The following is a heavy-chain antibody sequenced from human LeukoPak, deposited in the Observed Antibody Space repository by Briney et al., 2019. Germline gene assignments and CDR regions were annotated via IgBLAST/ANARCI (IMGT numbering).Heavy chain of an antibody. V-gene: IGHV4-61*08. J-gene: IGHJ5*02. CDR3: ARGYIQLWEYNWFDP. Sequence: PSETLSLTCAVSGGSISSGGYSWSWIRQPPGKGLEWIGYIYYSGSTNYNPSLKSRVTISVDTSKNQFSLKLSSVTAADTAVYYCARGYIQLWEYNWFDPWGQGTLVTVSS. CDR2: IYYSGST. D-gene: IGHD5-18*01. CDR1: GGSISSGGYS.